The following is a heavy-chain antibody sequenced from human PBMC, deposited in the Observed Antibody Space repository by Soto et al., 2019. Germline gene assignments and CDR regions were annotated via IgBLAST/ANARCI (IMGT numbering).Heavy chain of an antibody. CDR3: ARGASSVTTFYFDL. CDR1: GYTFTSYA. CDR2: INPGNGNT. V-gene: IGHV1-3*01. D-gene: IGHD4-17*01. Sequence: QVQVVQSGAEVKKPGASVKVSCKASGYTFTSYAMHWVRQAPGQRLEWMGWINPGNGNTKNSQKFQGRVTITRDTFASTAYMELSSLRSEDTAVYYSARGASSVTTFYFDLWGRGTLVTVSS. J-gene: IGHJ2*01.